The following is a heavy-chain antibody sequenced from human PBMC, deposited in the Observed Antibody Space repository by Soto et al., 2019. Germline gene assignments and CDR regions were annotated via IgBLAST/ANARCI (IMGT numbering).Heavy chain of an antibody. CDR1: GYTFTSYY. J-gene: IGHJ6*02. Sequence: ASVKVSCKASGYTFTSYYMHWVRQAPGQGLEWMGIINPSGGSTSYAQKFQGRITMTRDTSTSTVYMELSSLRSEDTAVYYCAWGVVPTLSIGHVNKYYYYGMDVWGQGTTVTVSS. CDR2: INPSGGST. CDR3: AWGVVPTLSIGHVNKYYYYGMDV. D-gene: IGHD2-15*01. V-gene: IGHV1-46*03.